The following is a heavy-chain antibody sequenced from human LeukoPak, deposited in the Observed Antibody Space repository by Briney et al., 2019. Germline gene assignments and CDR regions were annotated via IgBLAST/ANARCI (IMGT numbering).Heavy chain of an antibody. V-gene: IGHV1-18*01. D-gene: IGHD3-22*01. J-gene: IGHJ5*02. Sequence: ASVKVSCKASGYTFTSYGISWVRQAPGQGLEWMGWISAYNGNTNYAQKLQGRVTMTTDTSTSTAYMELRSLRSDDTAVYYCARHLTYYYDSSGYWTFDPWGQGTLVTVSS. CDR2: ISAYNGNT. CDR3: ARHLTYYYDSSGYWTFDP. CDR1: GYTFTSYG.